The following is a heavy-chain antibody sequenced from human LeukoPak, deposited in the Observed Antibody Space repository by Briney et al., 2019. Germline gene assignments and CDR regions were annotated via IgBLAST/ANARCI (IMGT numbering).Heavy chain of an antibody. D-gene: IGHD3-22*01. CDR3: AREGYYYDSSGYYALDY. J-gene: IGHJ4*02. Sequence: SVTVSCKASGGTFSSYAISWVRQAPGQGLEWMGGIIPIFGTANYAQKFQGRVTITADESTSTAYMELSSLRSEDTAVYYCAREGYYYDSSGYYALDYWGQGTLVTVSS. CDR1: GGTFSSYA. V-gene: IGHV1-69*01. CDR2: IIPIFGTA.